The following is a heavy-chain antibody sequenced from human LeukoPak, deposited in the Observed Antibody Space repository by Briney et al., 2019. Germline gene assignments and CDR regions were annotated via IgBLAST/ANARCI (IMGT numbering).Heavy chain of an antibody. J-gene: IGHJ4*02. CDR3: AREGYSSSWYETFDY. V-gene: IGHV3-48*01. D-gene: IGHD6-13*01. CDR1: GFTFSSYS. CDR2: ISSSSSTI. Sequence: GGSLRLSCAASGFTFSSYSMNWVRQAPGKGLEWVSYISSSSSTIYYADSVKGRFTISRDNAKNSLYLQMNSLRAEDTAVYYCAREGYSSSWYETFDYWGQGTLVTVFS.